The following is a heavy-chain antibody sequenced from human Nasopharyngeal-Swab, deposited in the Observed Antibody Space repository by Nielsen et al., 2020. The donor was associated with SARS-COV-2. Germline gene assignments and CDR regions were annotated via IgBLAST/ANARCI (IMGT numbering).Heavy chain of an antibody. CDR1: GYSFTSYW. D-gene: IGHD3-10*01. CDR3: ARLGITMVRGVSGGYYFDY. Sequence: GGSLRLSCKGSGYSFTSYWIGWVPQMPGKGLKWMRIIYPGDSDTRYSPSFQGQVTISADKSISTAYLQWSSLKASDTAMYYCARLGITMVRGVSGGYYFDYWGQGTLVTVSS. J-gene: IGHJ4*02. CDR2: IYPGDSDT. V-gene: IGHV5-51*01.